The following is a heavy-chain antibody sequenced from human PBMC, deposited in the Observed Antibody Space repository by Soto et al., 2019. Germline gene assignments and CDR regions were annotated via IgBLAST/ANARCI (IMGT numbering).Heavy chain of an antibody. CDR3: ARGDQFGFGVDY. D-gene: IGHD3-10*01. Sequence: QVKLVQSGAEVKKPGASVKVSCKASGYTFTNHDINWVRQVPGQGLEWMGWMIPDSGRTGYAQKFQGRVTMTRNTSTSTAYMELSSLRNEDTAVYYCARGDQFGFGVDYWGQGTLVTVSS. J-gene: IGHJ4*02. CDR1: GYTFTNHD. V-gene: IGHV1-8*01. CDR2: MIPDSGRT.